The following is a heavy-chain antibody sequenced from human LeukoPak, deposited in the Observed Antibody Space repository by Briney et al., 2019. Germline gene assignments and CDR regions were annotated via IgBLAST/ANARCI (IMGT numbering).Heavy chain of an antibody. D-gene: IGHD6-13*01. CDR3: ARDQSSSSSGVYFQH. J-gene: IGHJ1*01. CDR1: GYDFKTSG. CDR2: ISGHTGDT. Sequence: ASVKVSCKTSGYDFKTSGISWVRQAPGQGLEWMGWISGHTGDTHYAKRFQGRLTLTTDTSTSVAYLELSTLRSDDTAVYYCARDQSSSSSGVYFQHWGQGTLVTVSS. V-gene: IGHV1-18*01.